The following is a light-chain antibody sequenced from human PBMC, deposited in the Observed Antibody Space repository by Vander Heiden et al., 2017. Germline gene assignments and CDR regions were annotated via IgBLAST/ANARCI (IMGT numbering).Light chain of an antibody. J-gene: IGKJ4*01. CDR1: QDISNW. CDR2: LTS. V-gene: IGKV1D-12*01. Sequence: DIQMTQSPSSLSASVGDRVTIPCRASQDISNWLAWYQQKPGEAPKLLIYLTSSIQSGVPSRFRGGGSGTHFTLTINSLQPDDFATYYCQQSSSFPRTFGGGTKVEMK. CDR3: QQSSSFPRT.